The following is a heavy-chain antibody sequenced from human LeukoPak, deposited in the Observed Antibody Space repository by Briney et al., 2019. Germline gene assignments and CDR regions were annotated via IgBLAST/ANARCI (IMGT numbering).Heavy chain of an antibody. Sequence: SETLSLTCTVSGGSISSYYWSWIRQPPGKGLEWIGYIYYSGSTNYNPSLKSRVTISVDTSKNQFSLKLSSVTAADTAVYYCARTTYYDSWSGYSDSYYYGMDVWGQGTTVTVSS. CDR2: IYYSGST. D-gene: IGHD3-3*01. V-gene: IGHV4-59*01. J-gene: IGHJ6*02. CDR3: ARTTYYDSWSGYSDSYYYGMDV. CDR1: GGSISSYY.